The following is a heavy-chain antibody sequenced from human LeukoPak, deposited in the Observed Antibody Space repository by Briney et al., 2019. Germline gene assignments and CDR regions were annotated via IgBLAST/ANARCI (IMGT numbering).Heavy chain of an antibody. CDR1: GGSISSGGYS. D-gene: IGHD4-4*01. Sequence: SQTLSLTCAVSGGSISSGGYSWSWIRQPPGKGLEWIGYIYHSGSTYYNPSLKSRVTISVDRSKNQFSLKLSSVTAADTAVYCCARVQYSNLGYGMDVWGQGTTVTVSS. V-gene: IGHV4-30-2*01. J-gene: IGHJ6*02. CDR2: IYHSGST. CDR3: ARVQYSNLGYGMDV.